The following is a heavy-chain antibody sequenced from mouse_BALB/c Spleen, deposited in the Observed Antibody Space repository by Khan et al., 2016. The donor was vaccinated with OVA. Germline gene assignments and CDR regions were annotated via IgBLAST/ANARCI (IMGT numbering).Heavy chain of an antibody. CDR3: APLDFYGSRVYFDY. CDR2: ISSGGNYT. Sequence: EVELVESGGDLVKPGGSLKLSCAASGFTFSSYGMSWVRQTPDKRLEWVATISSGGNYTYYPDSVKGRFTISRDNAKNTLYLQMSSLKSEDTAMYFCAPLDFYGSRVYFDYWGQGTTLTVSS. D-gene: IGHD1-1*01. J-gene: IGHJ2*01. V-gene: IGHV5-6*01. CDR1: GFTFSSYG.